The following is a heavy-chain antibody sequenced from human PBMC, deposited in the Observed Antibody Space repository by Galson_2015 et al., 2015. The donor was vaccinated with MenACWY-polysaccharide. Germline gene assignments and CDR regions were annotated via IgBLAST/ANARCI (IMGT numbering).Heavy chain of an antibody. CDR3: ARGHYGMDV. J-gene: IGHJ6*02. V-gene: IGHV3-7*01. Sequence: SLRLSCAASGFTFSNYWMTWVRQAPGKGLEWVANIKKDGSEKYYVDSVKGRFTISRDNAKNSLYLQMYSLRAEDTAVYYCARGHYGMDVWGQGTTVTVSS. CDR1: GFTFSNYW. CDR2: IKKDGSEK.